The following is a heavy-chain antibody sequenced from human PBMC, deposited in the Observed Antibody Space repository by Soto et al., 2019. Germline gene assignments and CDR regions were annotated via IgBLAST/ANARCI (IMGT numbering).Heavy chain of an antibody. J-gene: IGHJ6*02. CDR2: ISHDGSNK. D-gene: IGHD6-19*01. V-gene: IGHV3-30*18. Sequence: QVQLVESGGGVVQPGRSLRLSCAASGFTFSSYGMHWVRQAPGKGLEWVAVISHDGSNKYFADSVKGRFTISRDNSQNTLYLQMNSLRAEDTAVYYCAKQLRAVAGYVHGMDVWGQGTTVTVSS. CDR1: GFTFSSYG. CDR3: AKQLRAVAGYVHGMDV.